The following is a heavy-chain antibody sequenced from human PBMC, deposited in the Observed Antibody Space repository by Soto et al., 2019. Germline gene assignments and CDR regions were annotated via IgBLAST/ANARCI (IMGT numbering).Heavy chain of an antibody. Sequence: GGSLRLSCAASGFTFSSYAMSWVRQAPGKGLEWVSAISGSGGSTDYADSVKGRFTISRDNSKNTLYLQMNSLRAEDTAVYYCAKDQRPAVLRFLERPLDYWDPGTLCTVSS. V-gene: IGHV3-23*01. CDR3: AKDQRPAVLRFLERPLDY. CDR1: GFTFSSYA. J-gene: IGHJ4*02. CDR2: ISGSGGST. D-gene: IGHD3-3*01.